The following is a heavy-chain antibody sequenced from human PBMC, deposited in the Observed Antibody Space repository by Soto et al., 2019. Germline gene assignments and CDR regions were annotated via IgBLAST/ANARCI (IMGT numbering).Heavy chain of an antibody. CDR1: GGSISSGNYY. D-gene: IGHD4-17*01. Sequence: SETLSLTCTVSGGSISSGNYYWSWIRQPPGKGLEWIGLISYSGTTHYSASLRSRVSISVDTSKNQFSLDLSSVTAADTAVYYCATMGTPVTGLYYFDYWGQGTLVTSPQ. CDR3: ATMGTPVTGLYYFDY. J-gene: IGHJ4*02. CDR2: ISYSGTT. V-gene: IGHV4-30-4*01.